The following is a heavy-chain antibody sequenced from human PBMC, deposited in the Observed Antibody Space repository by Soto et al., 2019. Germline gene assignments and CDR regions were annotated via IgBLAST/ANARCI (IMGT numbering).Heavy chain of an antibody. V-gene: IGHV3-30*18. J-gene: IGHJ4*02. D-gene: IGHD1-26*01. CDR1: GFTFKSFA. Sequence: QVHLVESGGGVVQPGEALRLSCAASGFTFKSFAMHWVRQAPGKGLEWVAFISDDGSNQYFADSVKGRFTISRDNSENTVSLQISSLRPGDTAVYYCAKDLYSWSYSSYYFHHWGQGTLVTVSS. CDR2: ISDDGSNQ. CDR3: AKDLYSWSYSSYYFHH.